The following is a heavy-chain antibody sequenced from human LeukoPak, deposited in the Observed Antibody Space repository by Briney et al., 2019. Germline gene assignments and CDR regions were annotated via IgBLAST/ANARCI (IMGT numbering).Heavy chain of an antibody. CDR2: IYYSGST. Sequence: SETLSLTCTVSGGSISSSSYYWGWIRQPPGKGLEWIGSIYYSGSTYYNPSLKSRVTISVDTSKNQFSLKLSSVTAADTAVYYCAITSSGSQCYYGMDVWGQGTTVTVSS. CDR1: GGSISSSSYY. D-gene: IGHD3-22*01. CDR3: AITSSGSQCYYGMDV. J-gene: IGHJ6*02. V-gene: IGHV4-39*01.